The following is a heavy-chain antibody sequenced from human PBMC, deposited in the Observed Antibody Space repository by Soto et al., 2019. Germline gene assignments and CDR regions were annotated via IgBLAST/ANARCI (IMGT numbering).Heavy chain of an antibody. CDR2: INHSGST. CDR1: GGSFSGYY. D-gene: IGHD6-13*01. J-gene: IGHJ4*02. Sequence: SETLSLTCAVYGGSFSGYYWSWIRQPPGKGLEWIGEINHSGSTNYNPSLKSRVTISVDTSKSQFSLKLSSVTAADTGVYYCARTYSSSWSPFDYWGQGTQVTVSS. V-gene: IGHV4-34*01. CDR3: ARTYSSSWSPFDY.